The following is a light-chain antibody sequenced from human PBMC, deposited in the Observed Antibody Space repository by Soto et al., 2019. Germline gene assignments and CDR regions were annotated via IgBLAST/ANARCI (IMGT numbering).Light chain of an antibody. Sequence: DIQMTQSPSTLSASVGHRVTITCRASQSISSWLAWYQQKPGKAPKLLIYKASSLESGVPSRFSGSGSGTEFTLTIRGLQPADFAAYYCEQDNSYITFVAGTKVDIK. CDR1: QSISSW. CDR3: EQDNSYIT. CDR2: KAS. J-gene: IGKJ3*01. V-gene: IGKV1-5*03.